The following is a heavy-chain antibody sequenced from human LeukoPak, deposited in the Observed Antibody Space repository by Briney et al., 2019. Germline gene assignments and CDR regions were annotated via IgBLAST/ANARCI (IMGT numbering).Heavy chain of an antibody. D-gene: IGHD4-11*01. V-gene: IGHV3-11*01. CDR3: AKDRFYSAIQYEDY. Sequence: GGSLRLSCAASGFTFSDYYMSWIRQAPGKGLEWVSYISSSGSTIYYADSVKGRFTISRDNSKNTLYLQMNSLRAEDTAVYYCAKDRFYSAIQYEDYWGQGTLVTVSS. J-gene: IGHJ4*02. CDR1: GFTFSDYY. CDR2: ISSSGSTI.